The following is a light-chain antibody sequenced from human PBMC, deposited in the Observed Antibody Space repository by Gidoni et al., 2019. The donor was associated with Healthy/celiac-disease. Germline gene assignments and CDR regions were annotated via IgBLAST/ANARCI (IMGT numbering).Light chain of an antibody. CDR2: GAS. CDR3: QQYGSSLIT. V-gene: IGKV3-20*01. J-gene: IGKJ5*01. CDR1: QSVSSSY. Sequence: ERATLSCRASQSVSSSYLAWYQQKPGQAPRLLIYGASSRATGIPDRFSGRGSGTDFTLTISRLEPEDFAVYYCQQYGSSLITFXQXTRLEIK.